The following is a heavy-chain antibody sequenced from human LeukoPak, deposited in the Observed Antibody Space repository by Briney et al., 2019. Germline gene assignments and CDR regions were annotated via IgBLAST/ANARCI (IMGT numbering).Heavy chain of an antibody. CDR1: GYGFTTYW. V-gene: IGHV5-51*01. D-gene: IGHD6-19*01. Sequence: GASLKISCKGSGYGFTTYWIGWVRQLPGKGLEWMGIIYPGDSDTRYSPSFQGQVTISADKSISTAYLQWSSLKASDTAMYYCARQDSSGWYVYWGQGTLVAVSS. J-gene: IGHJ4*02. CDR3: ARQDSSGWYVY. CDR2: IYPGDSDT.